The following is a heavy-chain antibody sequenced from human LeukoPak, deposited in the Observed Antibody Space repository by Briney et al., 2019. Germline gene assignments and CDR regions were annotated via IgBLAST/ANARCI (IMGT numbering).Heavy chain of an antibody. D-gene: IGHD2-2*01. CDR2: INHSGST. J-gene: IGHJ5*02. CDR3: ARGPPRSSSTAQASRPIGYNWFDP. Sequence: SETLSLTCAVYGGSFSGYYWSWIRQPPGKGLEWIGEINHSGSTNYNPSLKCRVTISVDTSKNQFSLKLSSVTAADTAVYYCARGPPRSSSTAQASRPIGYNWFDPWGQGTLVTVSS. CDR1: GGSFSGYY. V-gene: IGHV4-34*01.